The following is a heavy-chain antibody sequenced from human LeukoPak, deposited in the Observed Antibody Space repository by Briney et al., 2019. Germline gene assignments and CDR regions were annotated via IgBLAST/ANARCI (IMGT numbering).Heavy chain of an antibody. D-gene: IGHD6-19*01. CDR2: IYYSGST. Sequence: SETLSLTCTVSRGSISTYYWSWIRQPPGKGLEWIGYIYYSGSTESNPSLKSRVTISVDTSKNQFSLKLSSVTAADTAVYYCARRNGYINDWPNWFAPWGQGTLVTVSS. CDR1: RGSISTYY. CDR3: ARRNGYINDWPNWFAP. J-gene: IGHJ5*02. V-gene: IGHV4-59*08.